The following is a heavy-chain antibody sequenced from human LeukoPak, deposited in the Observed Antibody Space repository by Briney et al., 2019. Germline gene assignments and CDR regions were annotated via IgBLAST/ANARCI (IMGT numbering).Heavy chain of an antibody. CDR1: GDSVSSGFF. CDR3: ARDFTRIRGQGWFDP. Sequence: SETLSLTFTVSGDSVSSGFFWGWIRQPPGKGLEWIGSVYYSGSTYYNPSLESRVTISIDPSKNQFSLKVGSVTAADTAMYYCARDFTRIRGQGWFDPWGQGTLVTVSS. J-gene: IGHJ5*02. D-gene: IGHD3-10*01. V-gene: IGHV4-38-2*02. CDR2: VYYSGST.